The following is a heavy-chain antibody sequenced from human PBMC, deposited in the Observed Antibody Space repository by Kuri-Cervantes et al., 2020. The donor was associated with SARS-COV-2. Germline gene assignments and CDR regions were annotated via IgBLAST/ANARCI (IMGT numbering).Heavy chain of an antibody. CDR2: IGTAGDT. CDR3: ARDGQYYYDSSGYYSDWYFGP. CDR1: GFTFSSYD. D-gene: IGHD3-22*01. J-gene: IGHJ2*01. V-gene: IGHV3-13*04. Sequence: GGSLRLSCAASGFTFSSYDMHWVRQATGKGLEWVSAIGTAGDTYYPGSVKGRFTISRENAKNSLYLQMNSLRAGDTAVYYCARDGQYYYDSSGYYSDWYFGPWGRGTLVTVSS.